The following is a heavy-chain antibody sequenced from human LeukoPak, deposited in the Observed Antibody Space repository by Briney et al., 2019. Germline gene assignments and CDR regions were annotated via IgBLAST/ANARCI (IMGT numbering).Heavy chain of an antibody. D-gene: IGHD4-11*01. J-gene: IGHJ6*03. V-gene: IGHV3-9*01. CDR2: IRWNSGSI. Sequence: GGSLRLSCAASGFTFDDYAMHWVRQAPGKGLEWVSGIRWNSGSIGYADSVKGRFTISRDNAKNSLYLQMNSLRAEDTALYYCAKDYSNFYCYYMDVWGKGTTVTVSS. CDR1: GFTFDDYA. CDR3: AKDYSNFYCYYMDV.